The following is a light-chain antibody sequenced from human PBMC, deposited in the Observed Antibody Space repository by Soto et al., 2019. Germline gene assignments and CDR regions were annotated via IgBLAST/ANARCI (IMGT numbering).Light chain of an antibody. Sequence: DVVLTQSPLSLPVTLGQPASISCRSKSLLYSDGNTYLSWIHQRPGQSPRRLIYKVSNRDSGVPDRFSGSGSGTDFTLRISGVEAEDVGLYFCMQVSHWPTTFGQGTRLEIK. CDR3: MQVSHWPTT. J-gene: IGKJ5*01. CDR2: KVS. CDR1: SLLYSDGNTY. V-gene: IGKV2-30*01.